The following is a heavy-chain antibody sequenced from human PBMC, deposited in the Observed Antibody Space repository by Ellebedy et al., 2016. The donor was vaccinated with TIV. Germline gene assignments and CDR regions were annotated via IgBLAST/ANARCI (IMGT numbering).Heavy chain of an antibody. CDR1: ADFFAGYY. V-gene: IGHV4-59*13. CDR3: ARSRRYHFYDMDV. CDR2: VHYTGST. J-gene: IGHJ6*03. Sequence: MPSETLSLTCSVSADFFAGYYWTRIRQSPGKSLQFVGYVHYTGSTNYGPSLKGRVTISQDTSKSQFSLRLTSATAADTAVYYCARSRRYHFYDMDVWGRGITVTVSS.